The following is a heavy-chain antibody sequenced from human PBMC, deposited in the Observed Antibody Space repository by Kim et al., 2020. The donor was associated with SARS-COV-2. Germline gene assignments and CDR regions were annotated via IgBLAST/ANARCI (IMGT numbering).Heavy chain of an antibody. CDR3: AREKLIVGDRPSSYDSSCYKSTPSPAGVDG. CDR2: IYNSGST. D-gene: IGHD3-22*01. J-gene: IGHJ6*02. V-gene: IGHV4-59*02. CDR1: GGSVSSFY. Sequence: SETLSLTCTVSGGSVSSFYWSWIWLRPGKGLDLVGFIYNSGSTTPNPTLTSRVTISIDISKNQFSLTVSTVTAADTAVYYCAREKLIVGDRPSSYDSSCYKSTPSPAGVDGWSQGPTPTVPS.